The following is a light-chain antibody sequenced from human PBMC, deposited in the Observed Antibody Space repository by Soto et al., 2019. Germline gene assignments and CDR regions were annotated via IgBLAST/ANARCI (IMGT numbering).Light chain of an antibody. Sequence: EVVLTQSPATLSLSPGERATLSCRASQSVNNYIVWYQQKPGQAPRLLIYDASNRATGIPARFSGSGSGTDFTLTISSLEPEDFAVYYCQQRQICPPLTFGGGTKVEIK. V-gene: IGKV3-11*01. CDR3: QQRQICPPLT. CDR1: QSVNNY. J-gene: IGKJ4*01. CDR2: DAS.